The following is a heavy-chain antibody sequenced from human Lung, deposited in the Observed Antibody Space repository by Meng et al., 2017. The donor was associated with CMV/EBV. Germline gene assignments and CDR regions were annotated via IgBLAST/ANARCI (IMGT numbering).Heavy chain of an antibody. Sequence: GSLRLSCTVSGDSIGRFYWTWVRQSPGKGLEWIGYVSYSGSTNYNPSFESRVFMSVDSSTHHFSLYLTSVTAADTAVYFCARARHFDVWSGLLDHWGQGAXVTVYS. V-gene: IGHV4-59*01. D-gene: IGHD3-3*01. CDR1: GDSIGRFY. CDR3: ARARHFDVWSGLLDH. CDR2: VSYSGST. J-gene: IGHJ4*02.